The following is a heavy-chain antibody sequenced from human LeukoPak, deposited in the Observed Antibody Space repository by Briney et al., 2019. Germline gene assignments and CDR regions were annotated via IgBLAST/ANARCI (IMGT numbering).Heavy chain of an antibody. Sequence: ASVKVSCKASGYTFTSYDINWVRQATGQGLEWMGWMNPNSGNTGYAQKFQGRVTMTRNTSIGTAYMELSSLRSEDTAVYYCARGRDIVLMVYASPSRYFDYWGQGTLVTVSS. V-gene: IGHV1-8*01. CDR3: ARGRDIVLMVYASPSRYFDY. J-gene: IGHJ4*02. CDR1: GYTFTSYD. D-gene: IGHD2-8*01. CDR2: MNPNSGNT.